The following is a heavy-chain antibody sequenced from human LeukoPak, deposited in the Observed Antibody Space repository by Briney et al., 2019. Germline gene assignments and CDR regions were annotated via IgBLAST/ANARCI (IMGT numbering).Heavy chain of an antibody. V-gene: IGHV3-30-3*01. J-gene: IGHJ6*03. CDR2: ISYDGSNK. D-gene: IGHD6-13*01. Sequence: GGSLRLSCAASGFTFSSYAMHWVRQAPGKGLEWVAVISYDGSNKYYADSVKGRFTISRDNSKNTLYLQMNSLRAEDTAVYYCAIPPISWGGSSWRNYYYYYMDVWGKGTTVTVSS. CDR1: GFTFSSYA. CDR3: AIPPISWGGSSWRNYYYYYMDV.